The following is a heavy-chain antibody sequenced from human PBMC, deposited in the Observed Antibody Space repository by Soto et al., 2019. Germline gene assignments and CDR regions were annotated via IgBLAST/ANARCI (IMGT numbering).Heavy chain of an antibody. CDR1: GGSISSGGYS. J-gene: IGHJ4*02. Sequence: SETLSLTCAVSGGSISSGGYSWSWIRQPPGKGLEWIGYIYHSGSTYYNPSLKSRVTISVDRSKNQFSLKLSSVTAADTAVYYCARMAAPNYYDSSGYYEIDYWGQGTLVTVSS. V-gene: IGHV4-30-2*01. CDR3: ARMAAPNYYDSSGYYEIDY. D-gene: IGHD3-22*01. CDR2: IYHSGST.